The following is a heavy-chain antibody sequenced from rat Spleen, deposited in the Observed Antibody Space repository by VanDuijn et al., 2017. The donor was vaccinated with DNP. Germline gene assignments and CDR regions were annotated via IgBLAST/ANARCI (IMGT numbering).Heavy chain of an antibody. CDR2: ISPSGGST. CDR1: GFTFSNYD. D-gene: IGHD1-4*01. CDR3: ARRVPGYRSAMDA. V-gene: IGHV5-25*01. Sequence: EVQLVESGGGLVQPGRSLKLSCAASGFTFSNYDMAWVRQAPTKGLEWVASISPSGGSTYYRDSVKGRFTVSRDNAKSSLYLQMDSLRSEDTATYYCARRVPGYRSAMDAWGQGTSVTVSS. J-gene: IGHJ4*01.